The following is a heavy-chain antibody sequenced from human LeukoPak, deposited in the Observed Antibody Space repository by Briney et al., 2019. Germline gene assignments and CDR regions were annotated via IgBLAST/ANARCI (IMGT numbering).Heavy chain of an antibody. J-gene: IGHJ6*03. CDR2: IGSTTNSI. V-gene: IGHV3-48*03. D-gene: IGHD5-12*01. CDR3: ARDEYSGLYYYMDV. Sequence: GSLRLSCAASGFSFSSYEMNWVRQAPGKGLEWVSYIGSTTNSIYYADSVKGRFTITRDNAKKSLHLQMNSLRAEDTAVYYCARDEYSGLYYYMDVWGKGTTVTVSS. CDR1: GFSFSSYE.